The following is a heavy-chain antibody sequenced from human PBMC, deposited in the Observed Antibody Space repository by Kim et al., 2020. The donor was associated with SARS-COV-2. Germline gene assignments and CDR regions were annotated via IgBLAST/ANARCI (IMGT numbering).Heavy chain of an antibody. CDR1: GGTFSSYA. J-gene: IGHJ6*02. Sequence: SVKVSCKASGGTFSSYAISWVRQAPGQGLEWMGGIIPIFGTANYAQKFQGRVTITADESTSTAYMELSSRRSEDTAVYYCARESYSGYSYGRDYYYGMDVWGQGTTVTVSS. D-gene: IGHD5-18*01. CDR3: ARESYSGYSYGRDYYYGMDV. V-gene: IGHV1-69*13. CDR2: IIPIFGTA.